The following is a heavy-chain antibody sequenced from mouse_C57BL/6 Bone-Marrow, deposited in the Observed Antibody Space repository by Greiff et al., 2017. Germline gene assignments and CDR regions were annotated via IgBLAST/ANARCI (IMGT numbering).Heavy chain of an antibody. CDR2: ISSGGDYI. V-gene: IGHV5-9-1*02. D-gene: IGHD4-1*01. J-gene: IGHJ3*01. CDR3: TRDDWDGFAY. Sequence: EVQLQQSGEGLVKPGGSLKLSCAASGFTFSSYAMSWVRQTPEKRLEWVAYISSGGDYIYYADTVKGRFTISRDNARNTLYLQMSSLKSEDTAMYYCTRDDWDGFAYWGQGTLVTVSA. CDR1: GFTFSSYA.